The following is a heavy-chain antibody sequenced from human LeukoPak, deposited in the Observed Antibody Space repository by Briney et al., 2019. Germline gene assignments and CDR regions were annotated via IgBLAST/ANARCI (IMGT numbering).Heavy chain of an antibody. CDR1: GGSISSSSYY. CDR2: IYYSGST. Sequence: KASETLSLTCTVSGGSISSSSYYWGWIRQPPGKGLEWIGSIYYSGSTYYNPSLKSRVTISVDTSKNQFSLKLSSVTAADAAVYYCALGATTRIVDYWGQGTLVTVSS. J-gene: IGHJ4*02. CDR3: ALGATTRIVDY. V-gene: IGHV4-39*07. D-gene: IGHD1-26*01.